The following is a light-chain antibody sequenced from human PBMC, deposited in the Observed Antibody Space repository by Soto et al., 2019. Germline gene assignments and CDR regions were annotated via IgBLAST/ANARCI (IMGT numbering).Light chain of an antibody. CDR3: QQYDISPPIT. V-gene: IGKV3-20*01. CDR2: GIS. J-gene: IGKJ5*01. CDR1: QSVTSRQ. Sequence: IVLTQSPGPLSFSPGETATLSCRASQSVTSRQLAWYHQKPGQPPRLLIYGISSRANAISDRFSGSGSGRDFTRTISRLEPEDYAVYYCQQYDISPPITFGQGTRLEIK.